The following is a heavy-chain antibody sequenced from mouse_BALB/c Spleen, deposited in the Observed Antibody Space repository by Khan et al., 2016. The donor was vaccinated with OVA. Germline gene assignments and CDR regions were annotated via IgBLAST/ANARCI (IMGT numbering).Heavy chain of an antibody. Sequence: QSGPELKKPGETVKISCKASGYTFTNYGMNWVKQAPGKGLKWMGWINTYTGEPTYADDFKGRFAFSLETSASTAYLQINNLKNEDTATYFCARDYGYAYWGQGTLVTVSA. D-gene: IGHD1-2*01. V-gene: IGHV9-3-1*01. CDR1: GYTFTNYG. J-gene: IGHJ3*01. CDR2: INTYTGEP. CDR3: ARDYGYAY.